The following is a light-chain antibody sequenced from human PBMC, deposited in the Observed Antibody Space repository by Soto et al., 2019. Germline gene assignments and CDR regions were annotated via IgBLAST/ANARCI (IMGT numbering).Light chain of an antibody. CDR2: ASS. CDR1: SSDVGSYNY. Sequence: QSALTQPASVSGSPGQSTTISCTGTSSDVGSYNYVSWYQQHPGKAPRLMIYASSNRPSGVSHRFSGSRSGNTASLIISGLQAEDEADYFCSSYTSGITLYVFGSGTKVTVL. V-gene: IGLV2-14*01. J-gene: IGLJ1*01. CDR3: SSYTSGITLYV.